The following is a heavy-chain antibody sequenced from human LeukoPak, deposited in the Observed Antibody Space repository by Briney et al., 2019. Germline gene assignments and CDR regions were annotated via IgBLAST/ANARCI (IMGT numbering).Heavy chain of an antibody. J-gene: IGHJ4*02. D-gene: IGHD1-26*01. Sequence: GGSLRLSCAASGFTFSSYAMHWVRQAPGKGLEWVAAISYDGSNKYYADSVKGRFTISRDNSKNTLYLQMNSLRAEDTAVYYCARDYGVGATKYFDYWGQGTLVTVSS. CDR2: ISYDGSNK. V-gene: IGHV3-30*04. CDR1: GFTFSSYA. CDR3: ARDYGVGATKYFDY.